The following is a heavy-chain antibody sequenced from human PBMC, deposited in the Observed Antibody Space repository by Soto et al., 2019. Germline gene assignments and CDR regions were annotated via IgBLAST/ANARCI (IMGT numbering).Heavy chain of an antibody. D-gene: IGHD2-15*01. CDR1: GFTFSSYA. CDR2: ISGSGGST. CDR3: AKDLGLLPTGHWFDP. V-gene: IGHV3-23*01. Sequence: GGSLRLSCAASGFTFSSYAMSWVRQAPGKGLEWVSAISGSGGSTYYADSVKGRFTISRDNSKNTLYLQMNSLRAEDTAVYYCAKDLGLLPTGHWFDPWGQGTLVTVSS. J-gene: IGHJ5*02.